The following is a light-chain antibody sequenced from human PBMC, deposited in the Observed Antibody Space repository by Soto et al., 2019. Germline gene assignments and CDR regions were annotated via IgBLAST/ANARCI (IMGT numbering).Light chain of an antibody. CDR2: GAS. V-gene: IGKV3-15*01. CDR1: QSVSSN. Sequence: EIVITQSPATLSVSPGERATLSCRASQSVSSNLAWYQQKPGQAPRLLIYGASTRATGIPARFSGSGSGTEFTLTISSLQSEDFAVYYCLQYHYWWTFGQGTKVDIK. J-gene: IGKJ1*01. CDR3: LQYHYWWT.